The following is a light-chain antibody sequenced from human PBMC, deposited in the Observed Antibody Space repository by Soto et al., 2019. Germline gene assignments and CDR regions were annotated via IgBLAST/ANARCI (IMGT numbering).Light chain of an antibody. CDR2: KAS. J-gene: IGKJ1*01. V-gene: IGKV1-5*03. Sequence: DIQMTQSPSTLSASVGARVPITCRASQSISSWLAWYQQKPGKAPKLLIYKASSLESGVPSRFSGSGSGTEFTLTISSLQPDDFATYYCQQYNSFWTFGQGTKVDIK. CDR3: QQYNSFWT. CDR1: QSISSW.